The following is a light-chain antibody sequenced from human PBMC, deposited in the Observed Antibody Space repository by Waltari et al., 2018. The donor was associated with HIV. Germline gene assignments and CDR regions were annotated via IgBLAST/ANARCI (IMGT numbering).Light chain of an antibody. Sequence: DIVLTQPPDSLAVSLGGKATINCNTSKNDFYDSNNKNYLAWYQQKPGRPPRLLIYWASTRESGVPDRFSGSGSGTDFTLTISSLQAEDVAVYYCQQYFLPPPPFGQGTKLEIK. CDR2: WAS. J-gene: IGKJ1*01. CDR1: KNDFYDSNNKNY. V-gene: IGKV4-1*01. CDR3: QQYFLPPPP.